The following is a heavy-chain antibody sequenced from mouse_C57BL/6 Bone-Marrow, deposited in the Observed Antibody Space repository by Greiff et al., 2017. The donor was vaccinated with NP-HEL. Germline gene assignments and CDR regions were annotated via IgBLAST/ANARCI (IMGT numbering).Heavy chain of an antibody. CDR1: GYTFTSYG. D-gene: IGHD1-1*01. J-gene: IGHJ4*01. CDR2: IYPRSGNT. Sequence: QVQLQQSGAELVRPGASVKLSCKASGYTFTSYGISWVKQRTGQGLEWIGEIYPRSGNTYYNEKFKGKATLTAAKSSSTAYMELRSLTSEDSAVYFCARVPFFATVVATQGDYWGQGTSVTVSA. CDR3: ARVPFFATVVATQGDY. V-gene: IGHV1-81*01.